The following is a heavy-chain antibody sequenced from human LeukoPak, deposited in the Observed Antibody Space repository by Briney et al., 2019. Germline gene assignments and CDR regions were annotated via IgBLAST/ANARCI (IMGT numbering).Heavy chain of an antibody. J-gene: IGHJ4*02. CDR2: ISAYNGNT. CDR3: ARDTPTRAYCGGDCYSGYDY. CDR1: GYTFTSYG. D-gene: IGHD2-21*02. V-gene: IGHV1-18*01. Sequence: ASVKVSCKASGYTFTSYGISWVRQAPGQGLEWMGRISAYNGNTNYAQKLQGRVTMTTDTSTSTAYMELRSLRSDDTAVYYCARDTPTRAYCGGDCYSGYDYWGQGTLVTVSS.